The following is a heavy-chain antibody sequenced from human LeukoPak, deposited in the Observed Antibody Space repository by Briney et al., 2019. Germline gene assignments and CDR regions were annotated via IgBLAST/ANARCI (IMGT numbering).Heavy chain of an antibody. CDR2: FDPEDGET. D-gene: IGHD6-19*01. Sequence: ASVKVSCKVSGYTLTELSMHWVRQAPGKGLEWMGGFDPEDGETIYAQKFQGRVTMTEDTSTDTAYMELSSLRSEDTAVYYCATAPILAYLYSSGWYTPFDYWGQGTLATVSS. V-gene: IGHV1-24*01. CDR3: ATAPILAYLYSSGWYTPFDY. CDR1: GYTLTELS. J-gene: IGHJ4*02.